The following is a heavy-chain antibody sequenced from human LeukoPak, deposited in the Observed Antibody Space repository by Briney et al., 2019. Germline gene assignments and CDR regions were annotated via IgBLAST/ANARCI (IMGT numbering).Heavy chain of an antibody. J-gene: IGHJ3*02. V-gene: IGHV1-8*01. D-gene: IGHD3-22*01. Sequence: ASVKVSCKTSGYTFTSYDINWVRQATGQGVEWLGGMGGSSGKTAYAQKFLGRVTITRNTSISTAYMELSSLTSEDTAVYYCARLYYYASSGDDALDIWGQGTMFTVSS. CDR3: ARLYYYASSGDDALDI. CDR2: MGGSSGKT. CDR1: GYTFTSYD.